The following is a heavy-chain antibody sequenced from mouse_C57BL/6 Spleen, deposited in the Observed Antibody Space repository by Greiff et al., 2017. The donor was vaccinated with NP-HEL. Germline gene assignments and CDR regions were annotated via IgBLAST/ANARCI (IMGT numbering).Heavy chain of an antibody. J-gene: IGHJ4*01. CDR1: GYTFTDYE. V-gene: IGHV1-15*01. CDR3: TRGGTTVVEGAMDY. CDR2: IDPETGGT. Sequence: QVQLQQSGAELVRPGASVTLSCKASGYTFTDYEMHWVKQTPVHGLEWIGAIDPETGGTAYNQKFKGKAILTADKSSSTAYMELRSLTSEDSAVYYCTRGGTTVVEGAMDYWGQGTSATVSS. D-gene: IGHD1-1*01.